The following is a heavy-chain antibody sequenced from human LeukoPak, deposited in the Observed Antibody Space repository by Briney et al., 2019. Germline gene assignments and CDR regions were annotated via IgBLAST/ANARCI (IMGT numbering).Heavy chain of an antibody. V-gene: IGHV4-34*01. Sequence: SETLSLTCAVYGGSFSGYYWSWIRQPPGKGLEWIGSIYYSGSTYYNPSLKSRVTISLDTSKNQFSLKLSSVTAADTAVYYCARGPPTGYFASYYFDYWGQGTLVTVSS. CDR3: ARGPPTGYFASYYFDY. CDR2: IYYSGST. D-gene: IGHD1-14*01. J-gene: IGHJ4*02. CDR1: GGSFSGYY.